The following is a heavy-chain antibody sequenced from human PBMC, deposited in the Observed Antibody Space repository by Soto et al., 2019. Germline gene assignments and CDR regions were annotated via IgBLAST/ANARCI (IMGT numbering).Heavy chain of an antibody. CDR1: GGSINHDDW. CDR2: ISHIRGT. D-gene: IGHD2-2*01. Sequence: PSETLSLTCAVSGGSINHDDWWSWVRQAPGEGLEWIGEISHIRGTNYSPFFKSRVTISIDKSKKQLSLTVTSVTAADTAVYYCVVAAEIYYYQGMDVWGQGTTVTVSS. J-gene: IGHJ6*02. CDR3: VVAAEIYYYQGMDV. V-gene: IGHV4-4*02.